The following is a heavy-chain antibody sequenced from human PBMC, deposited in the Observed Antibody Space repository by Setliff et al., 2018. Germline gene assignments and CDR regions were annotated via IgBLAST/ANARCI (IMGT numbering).Heavy chain of an antibody. CDR1: GFSFSSSA. J-gene: IGHJ5*02. V-gene: IGHV1-58*01. CDR3: AARYYYDTLPYGS. Sequence: GASVKVSCKASGFSFSSSALQWVRQARGQRLEWIGWIVVGSGHTDYAQNFQERVTITRDMXTSTAYMELTSLTSEDTALYYCAARYYYDTLPYGSWGQGTRVTVSS. D-gene: IGHD3-22*01. CDR2: IVVGSGHT.